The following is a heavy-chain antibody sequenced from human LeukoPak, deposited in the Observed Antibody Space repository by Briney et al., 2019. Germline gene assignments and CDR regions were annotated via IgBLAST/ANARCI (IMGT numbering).Heavy chain of an antibody. J-gene: IGHJ6*03. Sequence: GGPLRLSCTASRFTFNRYAMSWVRQAPGKGLEWVTSISGSGGGTFYASAVRGRFTISRDNSKDTVFLQMNGLRAEDTAIYYCAKWDENFYYMDVWGQGATVTVSS. CDR2: ISGSGGGT. V-gene: IGHV3-23*01. CDR3: AKWDENFYYMDV. CDR1: RFTFNRYA. D-gene: IGHD1-26*01.